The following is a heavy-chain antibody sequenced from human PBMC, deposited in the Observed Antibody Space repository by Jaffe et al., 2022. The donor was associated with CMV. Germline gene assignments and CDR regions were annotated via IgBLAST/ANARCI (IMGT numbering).Heavy chain of an antibody. CDR1: GYTFTGYY. V-gene: IGHV1-2*02. CDR2: INPNSGGT. CDR3: ARDSFGYCSSTSCPKYWYFDL. J-gene: IGHJ2*01. D-gene: IGHD2-2*01. Sequence: QVQLVQSGAEVKKPGASVKVSCKASGYTFTGYYMHWVRQAPGQGLEWMGWINPNSGGTNYAQKFQGRVTMTRDTSISTAYMELSRLRSDDTAVYYCARDSFGYCSSTSCPKYWYFDLWGRGTLVTVSS.